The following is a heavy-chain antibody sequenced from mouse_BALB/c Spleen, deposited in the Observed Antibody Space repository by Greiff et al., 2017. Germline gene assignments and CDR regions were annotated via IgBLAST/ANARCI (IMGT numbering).Heavy chain of an antibody. V-gene: IGHV1-63*02. CDR1: GYTFTNYW. CDR2: IYPGGGYT. J-gene: IGHJ4*01. Sequence: VKLMESGAELVRPGTSVKISCKASGYTFTNYWLGWVKQRPGHGLEWIGDIYPGGGYTNYNEKFKGKATLTADTSSSTAYMQLSSLTSEDSAVYFCARCYGSSFLYAMDYWGQGTSVTVSS. D-gene: IGHD1-1*01. CDR3: ARCYGSSFLYAMDY.